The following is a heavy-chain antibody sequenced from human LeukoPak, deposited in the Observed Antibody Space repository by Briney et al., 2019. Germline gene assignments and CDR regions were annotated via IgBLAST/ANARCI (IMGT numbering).Heavy chain of an antibody. CDR1: GFTFSSYG. CDR2: ISGSGGST. D-gene: IGHD6-19*01. J-gene: IGHJ4*02. Sequence: PGGSLRLSCAASGFTFSSYGMSWVRQAPGKGLEWVSAISGSGGSTYYADSVKGRFTISRDNSKNTLYLQMNSLRAEDTAVYYCAKSDLSSGWYSFDYWGQGTLVTVSS. V-gene: IGHV3-23*01. CDR3: AKSDLSSGWYSFDY.